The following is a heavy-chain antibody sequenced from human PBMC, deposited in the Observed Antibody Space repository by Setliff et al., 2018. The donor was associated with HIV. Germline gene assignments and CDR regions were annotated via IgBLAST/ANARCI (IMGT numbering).Heavy chain of an antibody. CDR3: ARHGGFCTNGVCYRGGDWFDP. Sequence: SCTVSGCSISSSSYDWGWLRQPPGKGLEWIGSIYYSGSTYYNPSLKSRVTISVDTSKNHFSLKLSSVTAADTAFYSCARHGGFCTNGVCYRGGDWFDPWGQGTLVTVSS. J-gene: IGHJ5*02. D-gene: IGHD2-8*01. CDR2: IYYSGST. V-gene: IGHV4-39*01. CDR1: GCSISSSSYD.